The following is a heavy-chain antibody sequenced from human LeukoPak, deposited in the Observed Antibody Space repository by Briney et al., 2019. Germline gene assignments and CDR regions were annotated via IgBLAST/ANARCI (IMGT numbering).Heavy chain of an antibody. CDR1: GGSISSSY. CDR3: ARLRWEPDDAFDI. D-gene: IGHD1-26*01. J-gene: IGHJ3*02. CDR2: IYYSGGT. Sequence: SETLSLTCTVSGGSISSSYWSWIRQSPGKGLEWIGYIYYSGGTNYNPSLKSRVTISVDTSKNQFSLKLSSVTAADTAVYYCARLRWEPDDAFDIWGQGTMVTVSS. V-gene: IGHV4-59*08.